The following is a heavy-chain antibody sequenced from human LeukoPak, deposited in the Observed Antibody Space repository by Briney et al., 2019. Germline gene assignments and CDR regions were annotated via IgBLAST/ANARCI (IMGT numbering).Heavy chain of an antibody. CDR3: AKDSGIVVVTAIDYFDY. V-gene: IGHV3-30*18. Sequence: GGSLRLSCAASGFTFSSYGMHWVRQAPGKGLEWVAVISYDGSNKYYADSVKGRFTISRDNSNNTLYLQMNSLRAEGTAVYYCAKDSGIVVVTAIDYFDYWGQGTLVTVSS. D-gene: IGHD2-21*02. J-gene: IGHJ4*02. CDR1: GFTFSSYG. CDR2: ISYDGSNK.